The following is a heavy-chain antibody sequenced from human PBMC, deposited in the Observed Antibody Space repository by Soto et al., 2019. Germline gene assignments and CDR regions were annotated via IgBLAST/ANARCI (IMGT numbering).Heavy chain of an antibody. D-gene: IGHD2-21*02. CDR1: GYTFTSYA. CDR3: ARDCGGGYYGDY. J-gene: IGHJ4*02. CDR2: INAGNGNT. Sequence: ASVKVSCKASGYTFTSYAMHWVRQAPGQRLEWMGWINAGNGNTKYSQKFQGRVTITRDTSASTAYMELRSLRSDDTAVYYCARDCGGGYYGDYWGQGALVTVSS. V-gene: IGHV1-3*01.